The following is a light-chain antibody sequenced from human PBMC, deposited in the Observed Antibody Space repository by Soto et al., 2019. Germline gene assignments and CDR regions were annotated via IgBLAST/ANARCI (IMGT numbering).Light chain of an antibody. V-gene: IGKV1-5*03. CDR1: QSISSW. Sequence: DIQMTQSPSTLSASVGDRVTITCRASQSISSWLAWYQQKPGKAPKILIYKTSSLESGVPSSFSGSGSGTEFTLTISSLQSDDFATYYCQQYVSYPLTFGGGTKVEIK. CDR2: KTS. J-gene: IGKJ4*01. CDR3: QQYVSYPLT.